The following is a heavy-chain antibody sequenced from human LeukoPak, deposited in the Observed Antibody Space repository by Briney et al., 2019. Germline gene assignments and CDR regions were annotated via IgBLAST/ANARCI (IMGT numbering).Heavy chain of an antibody. CDR1: GGSFSGYY. CDR2: INHSGST. Sequence: PSETLSLTCAVYGGSFSGYYWSWIRQPPGKGLEWIGEINHSGSTNYNPSLKSRVTISVDTSKNQFSLKLSSVTAADAAVYYCARGSGSYYYCFDYWGQGTLVTVSS. CDR3: ARGSGSYYYCFDY. D-gene: IGHD3-10*01. J-gene: IGHJ4*02. V-gene: IGHV4-34*01.